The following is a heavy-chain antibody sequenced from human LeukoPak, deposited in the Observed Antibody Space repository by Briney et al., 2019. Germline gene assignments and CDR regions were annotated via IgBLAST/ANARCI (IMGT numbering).Heavy chain of an antibody. CDR1: GFTFSSYA. J-gene: IGHJ4*02. CDR2: ISNSGGNT. Sequence: GGSLRLSCAASGFTFSSYAMSWVRQAPGKGLEWDSSISNSGGNTYYPDSVKGRFTISRDNSKNMLYLQMNSLRAEDTAVYYCVAYYGSGRSADWGQGTLVTVSS. V-gene: IGHV3-23*01. D-gene: IGHD3-10*01. CDR3: VAYYGSGRSAD.